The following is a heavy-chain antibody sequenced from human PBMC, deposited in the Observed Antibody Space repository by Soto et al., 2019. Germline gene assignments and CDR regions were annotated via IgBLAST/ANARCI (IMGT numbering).Heavy chain of an antibody. D-gene: IGHD6-25*01. CDR3: ARGGWQRTPRGLNYYYYYMDV. J-gene: IGHJ6*03. CDR2: INHSGST. CDR1: GGSFSGYY. Sequence: SETLSLTCAVYGGSFSGYYWSWIRQPPGKGLEWIGEINHSGSTNYNPSLKSRVTISVDTSKNQFSLKLSSVTAADTAVYYCARGGWQRTPRGLNYYYYYMDVWGKGTTVTVSS. V-gene: IGHV4-34*01.